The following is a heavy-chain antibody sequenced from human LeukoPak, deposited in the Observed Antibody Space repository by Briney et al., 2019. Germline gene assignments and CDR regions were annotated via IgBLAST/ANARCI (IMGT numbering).Heavy chain of an antibody. Sequence: ASVKVCCKASGYTFTGYYMHWVRQAPGQGLEWMGWINPNSGGTNYAQKFQGRVTMTRDTSISTAYMELSRLRSDDTAVYYCARVRPYDFWSGYYFFDYWGQGTLVTVSS. CDR3: ARVRPYDFWSGYYFFDY. J-gene: IGHJ4*02. V-gene: IGHV1-2*02. D-gene: IGHD3-3*01. CDR1: GYTFTGYY. CDR2: INPNSGGT.